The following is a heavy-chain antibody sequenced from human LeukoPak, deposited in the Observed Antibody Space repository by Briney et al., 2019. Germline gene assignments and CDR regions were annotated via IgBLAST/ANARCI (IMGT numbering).Heavy chain of an antibody. J-gene: IGHJ4*02. D-gene: IGHD5-12*01. CDR2: INRDGSEK. CDR3: AKDLGVATTTFDY. V-gene: IGHV3-7*01. CDR1: GFTLSSRW. Sequence: GGSLRLSCVVSGFTLSSRWMMWVRQAPGEGLEWMTNINRDGSEKNYVDSVKGRFTITRDNAENSLYLQMNSLRAEDTAVYYCAKDLGVATTTFDYWGQGTLVTVSS.